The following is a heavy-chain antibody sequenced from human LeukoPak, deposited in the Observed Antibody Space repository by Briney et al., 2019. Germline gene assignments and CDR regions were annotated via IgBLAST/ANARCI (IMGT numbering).Heavy chain of an antibody. J-gene: IGHJ4*02. CDR3: ARERRITMIVVVITTQYYFDY. V-gene: IGHV4-39*07. Sequence: PSETLSLTCTVSGGSIGSSSYYWGWIRQPPGKGLEWIGSIYYSGSTYYNPSLKSRVTISVDTSKNQFSLKLSSVTAADTAVYYCARERRITMIVVVITTQYYFDYWGQGTLVTVSS. CDR2: IYYSGST. CDR1: GGSIGSSSYY. D-gene: IGHD3-22*01.